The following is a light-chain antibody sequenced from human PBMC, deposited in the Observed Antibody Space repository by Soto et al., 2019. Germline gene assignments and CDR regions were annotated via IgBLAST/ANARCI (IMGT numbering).Light chain of an antibody. CDR2: GTS. V-gene: IGKV3-15*01. CDR1: QNVTGR. CDR3: QQYDNWPLT. J-gene: IGKJ4*01. Sequence: EIVMTQSPATLSVSPGERATLSCRASQNVTGRLAWYQQKRGQAPRLLIYGTSTRATGIPARFSGSGSGTEFTLTIGSLQSEDFAVYYCQQYDNWPLTFGGGTKVDIK.